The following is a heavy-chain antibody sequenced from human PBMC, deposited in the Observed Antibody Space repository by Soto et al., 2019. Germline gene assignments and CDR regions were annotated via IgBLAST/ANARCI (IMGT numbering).Heavy chain of an antibody. CDR3: AKGLLGCGGGNCHSFYYYGVDV. V-gene: IGHV3-23*01. Sequence: PGGSLRLSCAASRFTFSKYAMSWVRQAPGKGLEWVSAISGSGGSTYYADSVKGRFTISRDNPKSTLSLQMNSLRAEDTAVYYCAKGLLGCGGGNCHSFYYYGVDVWGQGTTVTVSS. CDR1: RFTFSKYA. J-gene: IGHJ6*02. CDR2: ISGSGGST. D-gene: IGHD2-15*01.